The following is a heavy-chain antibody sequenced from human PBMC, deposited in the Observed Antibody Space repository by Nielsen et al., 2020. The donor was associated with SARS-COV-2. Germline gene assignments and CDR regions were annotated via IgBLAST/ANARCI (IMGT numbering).Heavy chain of an antibody. CDR2: ISWNSGSI. V-gene: IGHV3-9*01. Sequence: SLRLSCAASGFTFDDYAMHWVRQAPGKGLEWVSGISWNSGSIGYADSVKGRFTISRDNSKNSLYLQMDSLRAEDTAVYYCAKVHGGYYGMDVWGQGTMVTVSS. CDR1: GFTFDDYA. J-gene: IGHJ6*02. CDR3: AKVHGGYYGMDV.